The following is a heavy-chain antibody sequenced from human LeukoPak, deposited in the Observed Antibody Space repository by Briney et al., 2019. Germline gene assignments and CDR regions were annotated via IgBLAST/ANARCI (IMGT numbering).Heavy chain of an antibody. Sequence: GASVKVSCKASGYTFTGYYMHWVRQAPGQGLEWMGWINPNSGGTNYAQKFQGRVTMTRDTSISTAYMELSRLRSDDTAVYYCARVQPGYCSSTSCYRAAFDIWGQGTMVAVSS. CDR3: ARVQPGYCSSTSCYRAAFDI. J-gene: IGHJ3*02. D-gene: IGHD2-2*01. V-gene: IGHV1-2*02. CDR1: GYTFTGYY. CDR2: INPNSGGT.